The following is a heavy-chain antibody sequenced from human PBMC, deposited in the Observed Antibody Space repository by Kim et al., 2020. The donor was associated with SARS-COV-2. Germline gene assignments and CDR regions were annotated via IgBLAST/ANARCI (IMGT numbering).Heavy chain of an antibody. CDR2: IIPIFGIA. CDR1: GGTFSSYA. D-gene: IGHD3-10*01. V-gene: IGHV1-69*04. J-gene: IGHJ6*03. CDR3: AREQRYYGSGSYGYYMDV. Sequence: SVKVSCKASGGTFSSYAISWVRQAPGQGLEWMGRIIPIFGIANYAQKFQGRVTITADKSTSTAYMELSSLRSEDTAVYYCAREQRYYGSGSYGYYMDVWGKGTTVTVSS.